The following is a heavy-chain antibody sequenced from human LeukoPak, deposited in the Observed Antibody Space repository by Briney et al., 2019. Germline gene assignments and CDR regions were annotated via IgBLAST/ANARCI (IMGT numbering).Heavy chain of an antibody. J-gene: IGHJ4*02. D-gene: IGHD6-19*01. CDR3: TKVRPPPGSGWYGGDDS. CDR2: IKISGYA. V-gene: IGHV3-23*05. CDR1: GFTFNNYV. Sequence: GGSLRLSCTASGFTFNNYVMSWVRQAPGKGLEWVSSIKISGYADYADSVKGRFTISRDNSKNTLYLQMNNLRVEGTAVYYCTKVRPPPGSGWYGGDDSWGQGTLVTVSS.